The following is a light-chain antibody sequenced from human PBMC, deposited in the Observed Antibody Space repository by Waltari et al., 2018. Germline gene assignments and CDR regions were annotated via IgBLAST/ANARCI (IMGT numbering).Light chain of an antibody. J-gene: IGKJ2*01. Sequence: DVVMTQSPLSLPVTLGQAASISCKSSQSLVHNDGNTHLAWFQQRPGQSPRRLIYRVSKADFGVPDRFSGSGSGTDFTLKISRVEAEDIGVYYCMQGTHWPYTFGQGTKLDIK. CDR1: QSLVHNDGNTH. CDR2: RVS. V-gene: IGKV2-30*02. CDR3: MQGTHWPYT.